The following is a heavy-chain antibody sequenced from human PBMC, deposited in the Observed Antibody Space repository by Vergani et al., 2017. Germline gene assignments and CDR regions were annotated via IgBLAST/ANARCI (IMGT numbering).Heavy chain of an antibody. V-gene: IGHV3-21*01. CDR1: GFTFSSYS. D-gene: IGHD3-22*01. CDR2: ISSSSSYI. Sequence: EVQLVESGGGLVKPGGSLRLSCAASGFTFSSYSMNWVRQAPGKGLEWVSSISSSSSYIYYADSVKGRITISRDNAKNSLYLQMNSLRAEDTAVYYCARDLFXYDSSGYYSGFFDYWGQGTLVTVSS. J-gene: IGHJ4*02. CDR3: ARDLFXYDSSGYYSGFFDY.